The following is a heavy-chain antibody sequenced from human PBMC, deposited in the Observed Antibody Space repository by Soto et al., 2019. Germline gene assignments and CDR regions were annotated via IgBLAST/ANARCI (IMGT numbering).Heavy chain of an antibody. D-gene: IGHD3-10*01. Sequence: GASVKVSCKASGYTFTSYGISWVRQAPGQGLEWMGWINVYNGNTNYAQKLQGRDTMTTDTSTSTAYLDLRGLRSDDTAVYFCARDTSRGEYDYWGQGTLVTVSS. CDR1: GYTFTSYG. V-gene: IGHV1-18*01. J-gene: IGHJ4*02. CDR2: INVYNGNT. CDR3: ARDTSRGEYDY.